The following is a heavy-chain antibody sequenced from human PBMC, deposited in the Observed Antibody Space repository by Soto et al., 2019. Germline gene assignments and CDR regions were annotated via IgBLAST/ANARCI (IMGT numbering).Heavy chain of an antibody. CDR2: ISGSGGST. CDR1: GFTFSSYA. V-gene: IGHV3-23*01. J-gene: IGHJ6*02. Sequence: PGGSLGLSCAASGFTFSSYAMSWVRQAPGKGLEWVSAISGSGGSTYYADSVKGRFTISRDNSKNTLYLQMNSLRAEDTAVYYCAKQKGPSPHYYGMDVWGQGTTVTGSS. CDR3: AKQKGPSPHYYGMDV.